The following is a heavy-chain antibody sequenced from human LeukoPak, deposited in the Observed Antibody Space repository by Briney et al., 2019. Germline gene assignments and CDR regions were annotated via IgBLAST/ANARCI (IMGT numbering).Heavy chain of an antibody. J-gene: IGHJ3*02. Sequence: GPVKVSCKVSGYTLTELSMHWVRQAPGKGLEWMGGFDPEDGETIYAQKFQGRVTMTEDTSTDTAYMELSSLRSEDTAVYYCATEPPRTTGTMRGAFDIWGQGTMVTVSS. D-gene: IGHD1-1*01. CDR2: FDPEDGET. V-gene: IGHV1-24*01. CDR1: GYTLTELS. CDR3: ATEPPRTTGTMRGAFDI.